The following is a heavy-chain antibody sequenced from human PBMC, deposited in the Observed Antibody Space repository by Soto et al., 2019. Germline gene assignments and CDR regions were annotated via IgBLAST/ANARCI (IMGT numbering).Heavy chain of an antibody. V-gene: IGHV4-59*12. D-gene: IGHD2-21*01. Sequence: SETLSLTCTVSGGSIDTYYWSWIRQPPGKGLQWIGYIYYSGSTNYNPSLKSRVTISVDTSKNQFSLKLTTVTAADTAVYYCARDKIPGLFDYWGQGTLVTVSS. CDR3: ARDKIPGLFDY. J-gene: IGHJ4*02. CDR1: GGSIDTYY. CDR2: IYYSGST.